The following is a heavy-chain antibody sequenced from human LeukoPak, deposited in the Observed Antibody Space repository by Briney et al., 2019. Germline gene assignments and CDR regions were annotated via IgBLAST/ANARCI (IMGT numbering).Heavy chain of an antibody. CDR1: GFTFSGFA. D-gene: IGHD2-2*01. J-gene: IGHJ4*02. CDR2: ISGTGDNT. V-gene: IGHV3-23*01. Sequence: GSLRLSCAASGFTFSGFAMSWVRRTPGKGLEWVSGISGTGDNTLYADSVKGRFTISRDNSKNTLYLEMNSLRAEDTAVYYCARDTFQPGLIDSWGQGTLVTVSS. CDR3: ARDTFQPGLIDS.